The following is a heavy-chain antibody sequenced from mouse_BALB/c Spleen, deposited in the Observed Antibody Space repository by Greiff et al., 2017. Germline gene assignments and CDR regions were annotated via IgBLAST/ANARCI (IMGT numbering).Heavy chain of an antibody. CDR3: ARGGYVFYYFDY. CDR2: IDPENGNT. CDR1: GFNIKDYY. Sequence: EVQLQQSGAELVRPGALVKLSCKASGFNIKDYYMHWVKQRPEQGLEWIGWIDPENGNTIYDPKFQGKASITADTSSNTAYLQLSSLTSEDTAVYYCARGGYVFYYFDYWGQGTTLTVSS. V-gene: IGHV14-1*02. J-gene: IGHJ2*01.